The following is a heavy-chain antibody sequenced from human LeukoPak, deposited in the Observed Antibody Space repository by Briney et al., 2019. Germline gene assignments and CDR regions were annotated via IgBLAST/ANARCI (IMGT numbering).Heavy chain of an antibody. CDR3: ARHFSDYSSILA. J-gene: IGHJ5*02. Sequence: SETLSLTCAVYGGSFSGYYWSWIRQPPGKGLEWIGEINHSGSTNYNPSLKSRVTISVDTSKNQFSLKLSSVTAADTAVYYCARHFSDYSSILAWGQGTLVTVSS. CDR2: INHSGST. CDR1: GGSFSGYY. V-gene: IGHV4-34*01. D-gene: IGHD4-17*01.